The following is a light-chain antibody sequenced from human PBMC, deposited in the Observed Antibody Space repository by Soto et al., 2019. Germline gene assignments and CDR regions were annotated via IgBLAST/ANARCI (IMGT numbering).Light chain of an antibody. CDR2: GAS. V-gene: IGKV3-15*01. CDR1: QSVSSN. Sequence: EIVMTQSPATLSVSPGERATLSSRASQSVSSNLAWYQQKPGQAPRLLIYGASTRATGIPARFSGSGSGTEFTLTISSLQSEDFAVYYCQQYNGWPITFGQGTRLEIK. CDR3: QQYNGWPIT. J-gene: IGKJ5*01.